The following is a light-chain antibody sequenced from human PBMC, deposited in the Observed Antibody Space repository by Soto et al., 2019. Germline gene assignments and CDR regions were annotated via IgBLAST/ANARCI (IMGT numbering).Light chain of an antibody. V-gene: IGKV1-12*01. CDR2: AAS. CDR3: QQHSHWPPWT. Sequence: DIQMTQSPSSVSASVGDRVTVTCRASQGISSWLAWYQKKPGKAPKLLIYAASSLQSGVPSRFSGSGSGTDFTLTISNLEPEDFAVYYCQQHSHWPPWTFGQGTRVEIQ. J-gene: IGKJ1*01. CDR1: QGISSW.